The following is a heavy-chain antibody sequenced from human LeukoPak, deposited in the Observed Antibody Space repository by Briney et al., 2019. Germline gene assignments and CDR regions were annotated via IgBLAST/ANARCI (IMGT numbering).Heavy chain of an antibody. CDR3: ARGGMPAGWFDP. V-gene: IGHV1-3*01. Sequence: GASVKVSCKASGYTFTSYAMHWVRQAPGQRLEWMGWIYAGNGNTKYSQKFQGRVTITRDTSASTAYMELSSLRSEDTAVYYCARGGMPAGWFDPWGQGTLVTVSS. J-gene: IGHJ5*02. CDR2: IYAGNGNT. D-gene: IGHD2-2*01. CDR1: GYTFTSYA.